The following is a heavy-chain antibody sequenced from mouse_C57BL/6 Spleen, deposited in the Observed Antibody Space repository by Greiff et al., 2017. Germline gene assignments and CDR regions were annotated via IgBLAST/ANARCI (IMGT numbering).Heavy chain of an antibody. J-gene: IGHJ4*01. Sequence: VQLKESVAELVRPGASVKLSCTASGFNIKNTYMHWVKQRPEQGLEWIGRIDPANGNTKYAPKFQGKATITADTSSNTAYLQLSSLTSEDTAIYYCARGTGLLLGYYAMDYWGQGTSVTVSS. V-gene: IGHV14-3*01. CDR1: GFNIKNTY. CDR3: ARGTGLLLGYYAMDY. D-gene: IGHD2-3*01. CDR2: IDPANGNT.